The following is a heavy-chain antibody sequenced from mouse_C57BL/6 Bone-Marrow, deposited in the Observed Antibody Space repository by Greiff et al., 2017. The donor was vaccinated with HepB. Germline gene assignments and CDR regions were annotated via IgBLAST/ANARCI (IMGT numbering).Heavy chain of an antibody. D-gene: IGHD4-1*01. V-gene: IGHV1-69*01. CDR2: IDPSDSYT. Sequence: VQLQQPGAELVMPGASVKLSCKASGYTFTSYWMHWVKQRPGQGLEWIGEIDPSDSYTNYNQKFKGKSTLTVDKSSSTAYMQLSSLTSEDSAVYYCARLGVAYWGQGTLVTVSA. J-gene: IGHJ3*01. CDR1: GYTFTSYW. CDR3: ARLGVAY.